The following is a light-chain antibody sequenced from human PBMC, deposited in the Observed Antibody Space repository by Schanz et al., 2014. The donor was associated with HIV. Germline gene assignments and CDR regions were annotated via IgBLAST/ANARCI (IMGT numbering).Light chain of an antibody. CDR3: QHYGDSRGT. CDR2: TTS. V-gene: IGKV3-20*01. CDR1: QSVSSN. Sequence: EIVMTQSPATLSVSPGERATLSCRASQSVSSNLAWYQQKPGQAPRLLIHTTSSRAAGVPDRFSAIGSGSGTDFTLTISRLEPEDFAVYYCQHYGDSRGTFGGGTKVDI. J-gene: IGKJ4*02.